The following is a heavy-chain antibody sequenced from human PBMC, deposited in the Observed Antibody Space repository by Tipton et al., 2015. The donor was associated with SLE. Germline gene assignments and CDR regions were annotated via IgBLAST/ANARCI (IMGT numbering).Heavy chain of an antibody. V-gene: IGHV3-21*04. CDR3: AKVFPYKQQLVFLDY. J-gene: IGHJ4*02. Sequence: GSLRLSCAASGFTFSSYSMNWVRQAPGKGPEWVSSISSSSSYIYYADSVKGRFTISRDNAKNSLYLQMNSLRAEDTAVYYCAKVFPYKQQLVFLDYWGQGTLVTVSS. CDR2: ISSSSSYI. CDR1: GFTFSSYS. D-gene: IGHD6-13*01.